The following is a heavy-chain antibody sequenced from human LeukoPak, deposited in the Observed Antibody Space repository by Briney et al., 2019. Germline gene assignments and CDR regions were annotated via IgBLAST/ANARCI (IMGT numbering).Heavy chain of an antibody. CDR2: IKPDGSQI. CDR3: ARDLNWETY. J-gene: IGHJ4*02. Sequence: GGSLRLSCEASGFTFNTYSMNWARQAPGKGLEWVANIKPDGSQIYYVDSVKGRFTISRDNAKNSLYLQMNSLRAEDTAVYYCARDLNWETYWGQGTLVSVSS. D-gene: IGHD7-27*01. V-gene: IGHV3-7*01. CDR1: GFTFNTYS.